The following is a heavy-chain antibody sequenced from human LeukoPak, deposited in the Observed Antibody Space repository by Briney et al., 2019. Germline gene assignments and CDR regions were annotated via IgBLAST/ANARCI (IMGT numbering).Heavy chain of an antibody. V-gene: IGHV3-23*01. CDR3: AKGQGSYAPTVTDY. Sequence: GGSLRLSCAASGFTFTTYAMSWVRQAPGEGLECVSAISGSGGYTYYADSVKGRFTISRDNSQNTLYLQMNSLRAEDTAVYYCAKGQGSYAPTVTDYWGQGTLVTVSS. J-gene: IGHJ4*02. CDR1: GFTFTTYA. CDR2: ISGSGGYT. D-gene: IGHD4-17*01.